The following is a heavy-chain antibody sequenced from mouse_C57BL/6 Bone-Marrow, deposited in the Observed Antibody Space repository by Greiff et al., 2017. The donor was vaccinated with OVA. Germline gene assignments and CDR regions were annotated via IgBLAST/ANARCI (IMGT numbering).Heavy chain of an antibody. J-gene: IGHJ2*01. CDR1: GFTFSNYW. CDR2: IRLKSDNYAT. CDR3: ALTTSDY. Sequence: EVKVEESGGGLVQPGGSMKLSCVASGFTFSNYWMNWVRQSPEKGLEWVAQIRLKSDNYATHYAESVKGRFTISRDDSKMSVYLQMNNLRAEDTGIYYCALTTSDYWGQGTTLTVSS. D-gene: IGHD1-1*01. V-gene: IGHV6-3*01.